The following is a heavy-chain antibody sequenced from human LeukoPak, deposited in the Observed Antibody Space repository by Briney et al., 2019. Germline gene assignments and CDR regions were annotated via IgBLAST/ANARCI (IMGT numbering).Heavy chain of an antibody. J-gene: IGHJ4*02. CDR2: INTVSSYI. CDR3: ARLRRNSDRSGFYYYYDN. CDR1: RFTFSSYS. Sequence: GGSLRLSCAASRFTFSSYSFNWVRQALGKGLERVSSINTVSSYIYYADSVRGRFTISRDNAENSLWLQMNSLRAEDSAVYYCARLRRNSDRSGFYYYYDNWGQGTLVTVS. V-gene: IGHV3-21*01. D-gene: IGHD3-22*01.